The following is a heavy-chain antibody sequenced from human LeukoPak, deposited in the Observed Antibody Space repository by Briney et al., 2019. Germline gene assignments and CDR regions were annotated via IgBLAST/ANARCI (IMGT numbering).Heavy chain of an antibody. V-gene: IGHV4-59*01. CDR1: GGSISSYY. Sequence: SETLSLTCTVSGGSISSYYWSWIRQPPGKGLEWIGYIYSSGSTNYNPSLKSRITISVDTSKNQFSLKLSSVTAADTAVYYCARFAYCGGHCWYYFNYWGQGSLVTVSS. J-gene: IGHJ4*02. CDR2: IYSSGST. CDR3: ARFAYCGGHCWYYFNY. D-gene: IGHD2-21*02.